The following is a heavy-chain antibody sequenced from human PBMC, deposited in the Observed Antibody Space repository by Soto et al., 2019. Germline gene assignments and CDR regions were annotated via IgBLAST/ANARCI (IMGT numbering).Heavy chain of an antibody. CDR2: IIPIVDIP. Sequence: QVQLVQSGVEVKKPGSSVKVSCKASGGTFSSYAINWVRQAPGQGLEWMGRIIPIVDIPNYAQKFQGRVKITANKSTRTAYMEVSSLRSDDTAVYYCAIHASSGYYSMPDQHFDYWGQGTPVTVSS. CDR3: AIHASSGYYSMPDQHFDY. J-gene: IGHJ4*02. V-gene: IGHV1-69*02. CDR1: GGTFSSYA. D-gene: IGHD3-22*01.